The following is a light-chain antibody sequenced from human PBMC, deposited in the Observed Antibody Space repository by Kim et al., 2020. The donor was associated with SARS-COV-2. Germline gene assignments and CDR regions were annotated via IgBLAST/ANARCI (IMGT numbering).Light chain of an antibody. J-gene: IGLJ2*01. CDR3: SSYAGSNDLV. V-gene: IGLV2-8*01. CDR2: DVS. CDR1: SSDVGRYNY. Sequence: GQSVDISCTGTSSDVGRYNYVSWYQHHPGKAPKLIIYDVSKRPTGVPDRFSGAKSGNTASLTVSGLQAEDEADYYCSSYAGSNDLVFGGGTHLTVL.